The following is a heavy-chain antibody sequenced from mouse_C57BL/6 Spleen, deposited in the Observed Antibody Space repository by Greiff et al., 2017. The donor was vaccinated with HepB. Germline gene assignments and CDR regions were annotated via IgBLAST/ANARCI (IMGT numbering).Heavy chain of an antibody. Sequence: QVQLQQSGAELAKPGASVKLSCKASGYTFTSYWMHWVKQRPGQGLEWIGYINPSSGYTKYNQKFKDKATLTADKSSSTAYMQLSSLTYEDSAVYYCARGRYDYYYAMDYWGQGTSVTVSS. CDR2: INPSSGYT. V-gene: IGHV1-7*01. CDR1: GYTFTSYW. D-gene: IGHD2-4*01. CDR3: ARGRYDYYYAMDY. J-gene: IGHJ4*01.